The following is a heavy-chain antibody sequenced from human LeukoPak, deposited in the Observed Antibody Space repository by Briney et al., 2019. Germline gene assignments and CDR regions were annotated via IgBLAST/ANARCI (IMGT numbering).Heavy chain of an antibody. V-gene: IGHV1-69*05. J-gene: IGHJ4*02. Sequence: SVKVSCKASGGTFSSYAISWVRQAPGQGLEWMGRIIPIFGTANYAQKFQGRVTITTGESTSTAYMELSSLRSEDTAVYYCASDHLAVAGPYYFDYWGQGTLVTVSS. D-gene: IGHD6-19*01. CDR1: GGTFSSYA. CDR3: ASDHLAVAGPYYFDY. CDR2: IIPIFGTA.